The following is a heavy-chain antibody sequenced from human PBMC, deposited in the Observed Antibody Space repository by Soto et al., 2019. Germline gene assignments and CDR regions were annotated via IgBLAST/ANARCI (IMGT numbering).Heavy chain of an antibody. CDR2: IFSNDEK. Sequence: SGPTLVNPTETLTLTCTVSGFSLSNARMGVSWIRQPPGKALEWLAHIFSNDEKSYSTSLKSRLTISKDTSKSQVVLTMTNMDPVYTATYYCARIRSGVEMATITRFDYWGQGTLVTVSS. V-gene: IGHV2-26*01. CDR1: GFSLSNARMG. CDR3: ARIRSGVEMATITRFDY. J-gene: IGHJ4*02. D-gene: IGHD5-12*01.